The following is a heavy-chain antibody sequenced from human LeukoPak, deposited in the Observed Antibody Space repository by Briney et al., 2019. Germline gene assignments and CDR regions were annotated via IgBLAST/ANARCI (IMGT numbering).Heavy chain of an antibody. Sequence: ASVKVSCKTSGYTFTSYDINWVRQATEQGLEWMGYMSPNSGNTGYAQKFQGRVTMTRNTSINTAYMELSSLRSEDTAVYYCARGMTQCMDVWGKGTTVTVSS. J-gene: IGHJ6*03. CDR2: MSPNSGNT. D-gene: IGHD3-16*01. CDR3: ARGMTQCMDV. V-gene: IGHV1-8*01. CDR1: GYTFTSYD.